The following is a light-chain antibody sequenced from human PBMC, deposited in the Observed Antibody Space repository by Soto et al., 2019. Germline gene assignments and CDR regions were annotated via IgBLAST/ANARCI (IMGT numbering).Light chain of an antibody. J-gene: IGKJ4*01. V-gene: IGKV3-20*01. Sequence: EFVLTQSPGTLSLSPGERATLSCRASQSVGNNNLAWYQQKPGQAPRFLIYDASSRATGIPDRFSGSGSGTDFTLTISRLEPEDFAVYYCQQYGSTPLTFGGGTKVDIK. CDR3: QQYGSTPLT. CDR1: QSVGNNN. CDR2: DAS.